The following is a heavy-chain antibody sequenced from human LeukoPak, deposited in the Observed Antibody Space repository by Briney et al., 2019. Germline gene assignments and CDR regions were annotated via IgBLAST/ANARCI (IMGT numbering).Heavy chain of an antibody. V-gene: IGHV3-21*01. J-gene: IGHJ5*02. CDR3: ARDLYGSGSYWLNWFDP. CDR1: GFTFDDYA. D-gene: IGHD3-10*01. CDR2: ISSSSSYI. Sequence: GRSLRLSCAASGFTFDDYAMHWVRQAPGKGLEWVSSISSSSSYIYYADSVKGRFTISRDNAKNSLYLQMNSLRAEDTAVYYCARDLYGSGSYWLNWFDPWGQGTLVTVSS.